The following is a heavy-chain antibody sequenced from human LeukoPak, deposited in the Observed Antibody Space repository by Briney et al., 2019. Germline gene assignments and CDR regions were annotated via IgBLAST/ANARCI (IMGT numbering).Heavy chain of an antibody. D-gene: IGHD3-22*01. CDR2: ISGSGGST. Sequence: PVGSLRLSCAASAFTFSSYAMSWVRQAPGKGLEWVSAISGSGGSTYYADSVKGRFTISRDNSKNTLYLQMNSLRAEDTAVYYCAKGDTMIVVVVAAFHIWAQGTMVTVSS. J-gene: IGHJ3*02. CDR3: AKGDTMIVVVVAAFHI. CDR1: AFTFSSYA. V-gene: IGHV3-23*01.